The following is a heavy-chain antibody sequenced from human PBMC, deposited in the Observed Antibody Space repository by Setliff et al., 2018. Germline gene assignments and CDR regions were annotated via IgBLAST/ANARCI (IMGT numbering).Heavy chain of an antibody. CDR3: ARLGAPASHDAFDI. CDR1: GRSFTSFW. D-gene: IGHD6-25*01. J-gene: IGHJ3*02. CDR2: VFSGDSDT. Sequence: GESLKISCKGSGRSFTSFWIGWVRQMPGKGLEWMGIVFSGDSDTRYSPSFQGQVTMSADKSINTAYLQWSSLKASDTAMYYCARLGAPASHDAFDIWGQGTMVTVSS. V-gene: IGHV5-51*01.